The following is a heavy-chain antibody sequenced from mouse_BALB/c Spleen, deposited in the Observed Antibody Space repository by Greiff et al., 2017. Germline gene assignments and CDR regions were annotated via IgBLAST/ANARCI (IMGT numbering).Heavy chain of an antibody. CDR1: GFNIKDYY. CDR3: ASYYGSSLDY. V-gene: IGHV14-1*02. Sequence: VQLQQSGAELVRPRALVKLSCKASGFNIKDYYMHWVKQRPEQGLEWIGWIDPENGNTIYDPKFQGKASITADTSSNTAYLQLSSLTSEDTAVYYCASYYGSSLDYWGQGTTLTVAS. J-gene: IGHJ2*01. D-gene: IGHD1-1*01. CDR2: IDPENGNT.